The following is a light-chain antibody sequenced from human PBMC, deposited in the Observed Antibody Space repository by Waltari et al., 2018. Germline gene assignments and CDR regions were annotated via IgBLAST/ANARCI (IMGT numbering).Light chain of an antibody. V-gene: IGLV1-40*01. CDR1: SSNIGAGYD. J-gene: IGLJ1*01. Sequence: QSVLTQPPSVSGAPGQRVTISCTGSSSNIGAGYDVHWYQQLPGTAPKLLIYGNSNRPSGVPDRFSGSKSGTSASLAITGLQAEEEADYYCQSYDSIRRVFGTGTKVTVL. CDR3: QSYDSIRRV. CDR2: GNS.